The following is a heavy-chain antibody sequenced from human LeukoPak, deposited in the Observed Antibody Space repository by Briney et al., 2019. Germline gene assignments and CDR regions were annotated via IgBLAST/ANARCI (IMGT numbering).Heavy chain of an antibody. Sequence: SETLSLTCTVSGYSISSGYYWGWIRQPPGKGLAWIGSIYHSGSTYYNPSLKSRVTISVDTSKNQFSLKLSSVTAADTAVYYCARRDSNYDFWSGSSTGWFDPWGQGTLVTVSS. V-gene: IGHV4-38-2*02. CDR2: IYHSGST. CDR1: GYSISSGYY. J-gene: IGHJ5*02. CDR3: ARRDSNYDFWSGSSTGWFDP. D-gene: IGHD3-3*01.